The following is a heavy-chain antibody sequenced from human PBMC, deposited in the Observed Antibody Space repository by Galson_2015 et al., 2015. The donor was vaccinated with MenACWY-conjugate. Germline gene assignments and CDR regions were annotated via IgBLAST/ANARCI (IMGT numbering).Heavy chain of an antibody. D-gene: IGHD2-21*01. CDR3: ARLAHSYYYGMDV. CDR2: INPSGGST. V-gene: IGHV1-46*01. CDR1: GYTFTSYY. J-gene: IGHJ6*02. Sequence: SVKVSCKASGYTFTSYYIHWMRQAPGQGLEWMGIINPSGGSTSYAQKFQGRVTMTRDTSTSTVYMDLSSLRSEDTAVYYCARLAHSYYYGMDVWGQGTTVTVS.